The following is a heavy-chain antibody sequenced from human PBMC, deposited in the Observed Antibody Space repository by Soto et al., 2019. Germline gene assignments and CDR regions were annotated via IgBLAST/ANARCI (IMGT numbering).Heavy chain of an antibody. V-gene: IGHV3-9*01. CDR1: GFTFDDYA. CDR2: ISWNSGSI. J-gene: IGHJ4*02. CDR3: AKGVAAWGYFDY. Sequence: EVQLVESGGGLVQPGRSLRLSCAASGFTFDDYAMHWVRQAPGKGLEWVSGISWNSGSIGYGDSVKGRFTISRDNAKNSLYLQMNSLRAEDTALYYCAKGVAAWGYFDYWGQGTLVTVSS. D-gene: IGHD2-15*01.